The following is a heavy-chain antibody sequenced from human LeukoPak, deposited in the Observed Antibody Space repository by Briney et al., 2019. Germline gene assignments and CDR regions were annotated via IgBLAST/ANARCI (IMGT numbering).Heavy chain of an antibody. CDR3: AREGPDICTNGVCYTIQH. CDR1: GGSISSGGYY. CDR2: IYHSGST. D-gene: IGHD2-8*01. Sequence: TPSQTLSLTCTVSGGSISSGGYYWSWIRQPPGKGLEWIGYIYHSGSTYYNPSLKSRVTISVDRSKNQFSLKLSSVTAADTAVYYCAREGPDICTNGVCYTIQHWGQGTLVTVSS. V-gene: IGHV4-30-2*01. J-gene: IGHJ1*01.